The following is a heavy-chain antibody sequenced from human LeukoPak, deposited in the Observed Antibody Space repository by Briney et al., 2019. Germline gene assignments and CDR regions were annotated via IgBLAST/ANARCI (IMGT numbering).Heavy chain of an antibody. V-gene: IGHV1-8*02. J-gene: IGHJ6*02. CDR2: MNPNSGNT. CDR1: GYTFTSYG. Sequence: ASVKVSCKASGYTFTSYGISWVRQATGQGLEWMGWMNPNSGNTGYAQKFQGRVTMTRNTSISTAYMELSSLRSEDTAVYYCARGLGGNDFWSGYYPLYYYYYGMDVWGQGTTVTVSS. CDR3: ARGLGGNDFWSGYYPLYYYYYGMDV. D-gene: IGHD3-3*01.